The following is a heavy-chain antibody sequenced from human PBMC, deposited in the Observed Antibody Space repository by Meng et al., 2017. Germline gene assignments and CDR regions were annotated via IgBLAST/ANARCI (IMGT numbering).Heavy chain of an antibody. CDR1: GGSFSGYY. CDR3: ARESRMVRGVIGTYYYYYGMDV. D-gene: IGHD3-10*01. J-gene: IGHJ6*02. Sequence: SQTLSLTCAVYGGSFSGYYWSWIRQPPGKGLEWIGEINHSGSTNYNPSLKSRATISVDTSKNQFSLKLSSVTAADTAVYYCARESRMVRGVIGTYYYYYGMDVWGQGTTVTVSS. CDR2: INHSGST. V-gene: IGHV4-34*01.